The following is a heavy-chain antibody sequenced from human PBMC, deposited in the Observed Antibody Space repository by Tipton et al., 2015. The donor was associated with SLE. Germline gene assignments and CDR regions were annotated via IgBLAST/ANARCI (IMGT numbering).Heavy chain of an antibody. J-gene: IGHJ3*02. V-gene: IGHV6-1*01. CDR1: GDSVSSNSAA. Sequence: PGLVKPSQTLSLTCAISGDSVSSNSAAWNWIRQSPSRGLEWLGRTYYRSKWYNDYAVSVKSRITISPDTSKNQFSPQLNSVTPEDTALYYCVTYAVDIWGPGTMVTVSS. CDR2: TYYRSKWYN. D-gene: IGHD2-2*01. CDR3: VTYAVDI.